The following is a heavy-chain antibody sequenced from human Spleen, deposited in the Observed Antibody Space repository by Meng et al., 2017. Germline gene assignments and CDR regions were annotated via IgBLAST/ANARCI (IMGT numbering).Heavy chain of an antibody. V-gene: IGHV3-48*04. CDR2: ISSSGSTI. CDR3: ARAGREGIGY. Sequence: GESLKISCAASGFTFNHYAMHWVREAAGKGLEWVSYISSSGSTIYYADSVKGRFTIYRDNAKNSLDLQMNSLRAEDTAVYYCARAGREGIGYWGQGTRVTGFS. D-gene: IGHD3-10*01. CDR1: GFTFNHYA. J-gene: IGHJ4*02.